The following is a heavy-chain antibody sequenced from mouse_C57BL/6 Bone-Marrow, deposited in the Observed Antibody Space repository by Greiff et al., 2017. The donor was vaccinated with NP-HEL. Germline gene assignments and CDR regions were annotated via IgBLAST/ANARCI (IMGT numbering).Heavy chain of an antibody. Sequence: DVMLVESGGGLVKPGGSLKLSCAASGFTFSSYTMSWVRQTPEKRLEWVATISGGGGNTYYPDSGKGRFTISRDNAKNTLYLQMSSLRSEDTALYYCARRGTTMDAMDYWGQGTSVTVSS. CDR3: ARRGTTMDAMDY. J-gene: IGHJ4*01. CDR1: GFTFSSYT. CDR2: ISGGGGNT. D-gene: IGHD2-3*01. V-gene: IGHV5-9*01.